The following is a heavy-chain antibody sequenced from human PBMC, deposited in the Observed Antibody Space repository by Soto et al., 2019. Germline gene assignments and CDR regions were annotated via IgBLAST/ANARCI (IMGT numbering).Heavy chain of an antibody. CDR3: ARGRVGYSYVYDAFDL. J-gene: IGHJ3*01. CDR2: IYYSGST. D-gene: IGHD5-18*01. V-gene: IGHV4-61*01. CDR1: GGSVSSGSYY. Sequence: SETLSLTCTVSGGSVSSGSYYWSWIRQPPGKGLEWIGYIYYSGSTNYNPSLKSRVTISVDTSKNQFSLKLSSVTAADTAVYYCARGRVGYSYVYDAFDLWGQGTMVTVSS.